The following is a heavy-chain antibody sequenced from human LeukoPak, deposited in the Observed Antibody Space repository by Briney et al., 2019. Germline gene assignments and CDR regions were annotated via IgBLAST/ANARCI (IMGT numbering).Heavy chain of an antibody. V-gene: IGHV4-39*01. CDR2: IYYRGST. J-gene: IGHJ6*03. CDR1: GDSISGNNYY. Sequence: SETLSLTCTVSGDSISGNNYYWGWIRQPPGRGLEWIGSIYYRGSTYSNPSLKSRVTISVDTSKNQFSLKLSSVTDADTAVYYYARHRYSRAWNEDDYYYYYIDVWGKGTTVTISS. D-gene: IGHD6-19*01. CDR3: ARHRYSRAWNEDDYYYYYIDV.